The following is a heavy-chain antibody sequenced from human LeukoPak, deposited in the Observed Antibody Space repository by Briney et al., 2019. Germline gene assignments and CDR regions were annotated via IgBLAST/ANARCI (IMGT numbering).Heavy chain of an antibody. CDR1: GFTLSSYW. CDR3: ARAVVAATLYYFDY. D-gene: IGHD2-15*01. CDR2: IKQDGSEK. Sequence: PGGSLRLSCAASGFTLSSYWMSWVRQAPGKGLEGVANIKQDGSEKYHVDSVKGRFTIPRDNAKNSLYLQMNSLRAEDTAVYYCARAVVAATLYYFDYWGQGTLVTVSS. J-gene: IGHJ4*02. V-gene: IGHV3-7*04.